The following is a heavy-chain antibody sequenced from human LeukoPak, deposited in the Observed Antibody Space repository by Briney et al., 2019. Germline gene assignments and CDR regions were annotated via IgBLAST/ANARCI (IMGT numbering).Heavy chain of an antibody. V-gene: IGHV3-30*04. CDR1: GFTFSSYA. CDR2: ISYDGSNK. J-gene: IGHJ6*04. Sequence: PGGSLRLSCAASGFTFSSYAMHWVRQAPGKGLEWVAVISYDGSNKYYADSVKGRFTISRDNSKNTLYLQMNSLRAEDTAVYYCARDWVDGYYYYGMDVWGKGTTVTVSS. D-gene: IGHD5-12*01. CDR3: ARDWVDGYYYYGMDV.